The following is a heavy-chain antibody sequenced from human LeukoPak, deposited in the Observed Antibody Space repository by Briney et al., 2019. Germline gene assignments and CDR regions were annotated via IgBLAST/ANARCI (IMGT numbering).Heavy chain of an antibody. J-gene: IGHJ4*02. CDR3: AKLRGYSGYDVMDY. D-gene: IGHD5-12*01. V-gene: IGHV3-23*01. CDR1: GFTYSSFA. Sequence: PGGSLRLSCAASGFTYSSFAMSWVRQAPGKGLEWLSTIRVTGDIAYYADSLKGRFTISRDSSKNTLFLQMNSLRVDDTAVYYCAKLRGYSGYDVMDYWGQGTLVTVSS. CDR2: IRVTGDIA.